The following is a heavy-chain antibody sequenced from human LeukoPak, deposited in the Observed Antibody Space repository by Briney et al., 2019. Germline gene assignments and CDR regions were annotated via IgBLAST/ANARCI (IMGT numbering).Heavy chain of an antibody. J-gene: IGHJ5*02. Sequence: PGGSLRLSCAASGFTFNTYTMTWVRQAPGKGLEWVSSISSSSTTLYYADSVKGRFTISRDNAKNSLYLQMNSLRGEDTALYHCARVVGVVLAATRIDPWGQGTLVTVSS. CDR2: ISSSSTTL. D-gene: IGHD2-15*01. CDR3: ARVVGVVLAATRIDP. CDR1: GFTFNTYT. V-gene: IGHV3-48*01.